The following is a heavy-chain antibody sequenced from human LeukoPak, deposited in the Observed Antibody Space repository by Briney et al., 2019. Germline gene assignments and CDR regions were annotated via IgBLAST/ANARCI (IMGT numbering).Heavy chain of an antibody. V-gene: IGHV3-64D*06. D-gene: IGHD3-10*01. CDR3: VKDKGSGSSYYYYYDTDV. J-gene: IGHJ6*04. CDR1: GFTFSSYA. Sequence: GGSLRPSCSASGFTFSSYAMHWVRQAPGKGLEYVSAISSNGGSTYYADSVKGRFTISRDNSKNTLYLQMSSLRAEDTAVYYCVKDKGSGSSYYYYYDTDVWGKGTTVTVSS. CDR2: ISSNGGST.